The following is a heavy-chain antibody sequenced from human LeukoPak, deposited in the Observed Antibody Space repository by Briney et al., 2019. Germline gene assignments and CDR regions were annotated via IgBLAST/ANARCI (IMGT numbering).Heavy chain of an antibody. V-gene: IGHV3-49*04. CDR1: GFTFGDYA. J-gene: IGHJ4*02. CDR2: IRSKAYGGTT. CDR3: TRATAPRWTYYYGSGSYYNVGYYFDY. Sequence: GGSLRLSCTASGFTFGDYAMSWVRQAPGKGLEWVGFIRSKAYGGTTEYAASVKGRFTISRDDSKSIAYLQMNSLKTEDTAVYYCTRATAPRWTYYYGSGSYYNVGYYFDYWGQGTLVTVSS. D-gene: IGHD3-10*01.